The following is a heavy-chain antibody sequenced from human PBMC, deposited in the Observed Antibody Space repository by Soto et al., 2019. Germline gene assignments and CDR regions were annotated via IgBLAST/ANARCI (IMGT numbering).Heavy chain of an antibody. J-gene: IGHJ5*02. CDR3: TREQSDDNYFDP. CDR1: GAALSSGGYF. CDR2: IYYSGGT. Sequence: QVELQQSGPGLVKPSETLSLTCTVSGAALSSGGYFCTWVRQPPGKGLEWLGYIYYSGGTNYNPSLKSRVTISLAKSKSQFSLRLISVTAADTAVYYCTREQSDDNYFDPLGQGTLVTVSS. V-gene: IGHV4-61*08. D-gene: IGHD6-19*01.